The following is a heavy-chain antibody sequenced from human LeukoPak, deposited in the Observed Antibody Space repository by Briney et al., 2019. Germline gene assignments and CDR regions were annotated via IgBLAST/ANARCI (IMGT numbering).Heavy chain of an antibody. CDR3: VRGRYYSMDV. CDR1: GFAFSSYW. V-gene: IGHV3-74*01. CDR2: INSEGTST. Sequence: GGSLRLSCAASGFAFSSYWMHWVRQTPGKGLVWVSRINSEGTSTTYAETVKGRFIISRDNAQSTLYLRMNSLRIDDTAVYYCVRGRYYSMDVWGQGTTVTVSS. J-gene: IGHJ6*02.